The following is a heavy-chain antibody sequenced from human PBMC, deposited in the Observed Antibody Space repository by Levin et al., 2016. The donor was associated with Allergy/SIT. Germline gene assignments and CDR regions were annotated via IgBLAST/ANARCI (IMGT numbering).Heavy chain of an antibody. V-gene: IGHV3-33*01. D-gene: IGHD1-26*01. J-gene: IGHJ1*01. CDR1: GFTFSSFA. CDR2: VWHDGSNH. CDR3: ARHQWELLRAPLGI. Sequence: GGSLRLSCEASGFTFSSFAMHWVRQAPGKGLEWVALVWHDGSNHNYADSVRGRFTISRDNSKNTLFLEMNSLRDGDTGVYYCARHQWELLRAPLGIWGQGARVIVSP.